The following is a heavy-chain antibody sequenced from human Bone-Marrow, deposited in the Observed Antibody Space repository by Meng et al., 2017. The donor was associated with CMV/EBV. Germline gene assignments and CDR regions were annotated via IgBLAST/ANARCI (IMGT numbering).Heavy chain of an antibody. CDR2: INHSGST. CDR1: GGSFSGYY. J-gene: IGHJ4*02. Sequence: SETLSLTCAVYGGSFSGYYWSWIRQPPGKGLEWIGEINHSGSTNYNPSLKSRVTISVDTSKNQFSLKLSSVTAADTAVYYCARGKVVVPAAISIVATISGAHPFDYWGPGTLVTGSS. D-gene: IGHD2-2*01. CDR3: ARGKVVVPAAISIVATISGAHPFDY. V-gene: IGHV4-34*01.